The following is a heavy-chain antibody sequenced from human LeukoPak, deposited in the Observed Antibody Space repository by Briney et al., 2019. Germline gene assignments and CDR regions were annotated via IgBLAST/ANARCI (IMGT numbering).Heavy chain of an antibody. D-gene: IGHD3-16*02. J-gene: IGHJ5*02. V-gene: IGHV1-8*03. CDR3: ARGHEVGDDYVWGRYRHFDP. CDR2: MNPNSGNT. CDR1: GYTFTSYD. Sequence: GASVKVSCKASGYTFTSYDINWVRQATGQGLEWMGWMNPNSGNTGYARKFQGRVTITRNTSISTAYMELSSLRSEDTAVYYCARGHEVGDDYVWGRYRHFDPWGQGTLVTVSS.